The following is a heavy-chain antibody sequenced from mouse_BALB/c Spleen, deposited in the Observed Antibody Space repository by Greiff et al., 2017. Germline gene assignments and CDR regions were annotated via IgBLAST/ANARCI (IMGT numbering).Heavy chain of an antibody. Sequence: EVKLMESGGGLVQPGGSLKLSCAASGFTFSSYGMSWVRQTPDKRLELVATINSNGGSTYYPDSVKGRFTISRDNAKKTLYLQMSSLKSEDTAMYYCARDEGNYVLDYWGQGTTLTVSS. J-gene: IGHJ2*01. D-gene: IGHD2-1*01. CDR2: INSNGGST. CDR3: ARDEGNYVLDY. CDR1: GFTFSSYG. V-gene: IGHV5-6-3*01.